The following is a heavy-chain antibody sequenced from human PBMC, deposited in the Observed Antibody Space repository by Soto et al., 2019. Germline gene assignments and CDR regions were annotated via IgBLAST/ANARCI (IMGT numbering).Heavy chain of an antibody. D-gene: IGHD3-22*01. CDR3: ARDLWSSSGYTEDIDY. V-gene: IGHV4-59*01. CDR1: GGSISSYY. J-gene: IGHJ4*02. Sequence: SETLSLTCTVSGGSISSYYWSWIRQPPGKGLEWIGYIYYSGSTNYNPSLKSRVTISVDTSTSTVYMELSSLRSGDTAVYYCARDLWSSSGYTEDIDYWGQGTLVTVSS. CDR2: IYYSGST.